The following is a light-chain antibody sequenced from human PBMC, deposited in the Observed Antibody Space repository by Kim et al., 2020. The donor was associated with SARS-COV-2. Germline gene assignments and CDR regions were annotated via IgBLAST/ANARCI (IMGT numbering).Light chain of an antibody. V-gene: IGKV3-15*01. J-gene: IGKJ5*01. CDR2: GAF. CDR1: QSITNS. CDR3: QQYNDWPIT. Sequence: EIVMTQSPDTLSVSLGETVTLSCRASQSITNSLAWYQQKPGQAPRLLIDGAFTRATGVPARFSGAWPGTDFTLTIDSLQSEDFGVYYCQQYNDWPITFGQGTRLEIK.